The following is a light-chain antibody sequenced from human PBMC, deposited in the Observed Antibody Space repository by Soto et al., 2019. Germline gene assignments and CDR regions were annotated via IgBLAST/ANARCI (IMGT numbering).Light chain of an antibody. Sequence: EIVLTQSPGTLSLSPGQRVTLSCRASQSVSRSYLAWYQQKPGQAPRLLIYGASSRATGIPDRFSGSGSGTDFTLTISRLEPEDFAVYYCQQYDRSPLTFGGGTKVDI. CDR2: GAS. J-gene: IGKJ4*01. CDR3: QQYDRSPLT. V-gene: IGKV3-20*01. CDR1: QSVSRSY.